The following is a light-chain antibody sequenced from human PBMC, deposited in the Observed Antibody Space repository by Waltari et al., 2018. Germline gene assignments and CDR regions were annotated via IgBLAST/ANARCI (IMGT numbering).Light chain of an antibody. CDR1: QGISSY. CDR2: AAS. V-gene: IGKV1-8*01. CDR3: QQYYSYPLYT. Sequence: AIRITQSPPSLSASTGDRVTITCRASQGISSYLAWYQQKPGKAPKLLIYAASTLQSGVPSRFSGSGSGTDFTLTISCLQSEDFATYYCQQYYSYPLYTFGQGTKLEIK. J-gene: IGKJ2*01.